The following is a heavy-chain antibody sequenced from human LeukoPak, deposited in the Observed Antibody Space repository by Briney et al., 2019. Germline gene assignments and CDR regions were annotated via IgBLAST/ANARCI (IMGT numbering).Heavy chain of an antibody. CDR2: IYYSGST. CDR3: AKTYYYDSRGYYGELDY. J-gene: IGHJ4*02. CDR1: GDSINCGSYY. Sequence: SQTLSLTCTVSGDSINCGSYYWSWMRPPGEKGLEWIGYIYYSGSTNYNPSLKSRVTISVDTSKDQFSRKLSSVTAADTAVYYCAKTYYYDSRGYYGELDYWGQGTLVTVSS. D-gene: IGHD3-22*01. V-gene: IGHV4-61*10.